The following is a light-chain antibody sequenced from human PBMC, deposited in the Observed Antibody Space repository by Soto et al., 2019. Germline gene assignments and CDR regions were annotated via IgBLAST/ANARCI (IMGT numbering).Light chain of an antibody. CDR1: QSVSIL. Sequence: EIVMTQSPATLSVSPGERATLSCRASQSVSILLAWYQQNPGQPPRLLIYGASSRATGIPDRFSGSGSGTDFTLTISSLQPEDFATYYCQHADSFPLITFGQGTRLEI. J-gene: IGKJ5*01. CDR2: GAS. CDR3: QHADSFPLIT. V-gene: IGKV3D-15*01.